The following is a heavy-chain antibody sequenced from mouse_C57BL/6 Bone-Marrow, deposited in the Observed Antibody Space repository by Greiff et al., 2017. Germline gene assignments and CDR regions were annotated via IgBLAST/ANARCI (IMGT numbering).Heavy chain of an antibody. CDR1: GYTFNSYW. CDR3: AREGFITTVPFAY. V-gene: IGHV1-69*01. CDR2: IDPSDSYT. D-gene: IGHD1-1*01. Sequence: QVQLQQPGAELVMPGASVKLSCKASGYTFNSYWMHWVKQRPGQGLEWIGEIDPSDSYTNYNQKFKGKSTLTVDKSSSTAYMQLSSLTSEDSAVYYCAREGFITTVPFAYWGQGTLVTVSA. J-gene: IGHJ3*01.